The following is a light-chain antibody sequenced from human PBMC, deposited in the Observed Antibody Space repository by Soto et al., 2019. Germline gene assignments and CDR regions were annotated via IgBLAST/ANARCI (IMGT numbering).Light chain of an antibody. Sequence: IVLTQSPGTLSLSPGERATLSCRASQSVSTSYLAWYQQKPGQAPRLLIYAASSRATGIPDRFSGSGSGTDFTLTISRLEPEDFAVYYCQQYSSSHPMYTFGQGTKLDIK. CDR1: QSVSTSY. CDR2: AAS. V-gene: IGKV3-20*01. CDR3: QQYSSSHPMYT. J-gene: IGKJ2*01.